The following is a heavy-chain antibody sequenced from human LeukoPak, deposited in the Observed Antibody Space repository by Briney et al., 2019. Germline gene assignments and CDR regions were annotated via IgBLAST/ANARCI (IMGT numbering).Heavy chain of an antibody. J-gene: IGHJ4*02. D-gene: IGHD4-23*01. Sequence: PSETLSLTCTVSGGSINSYYWSWIRQPPGKELEWIGYIYYTGSTNYNPSLKSRVTMSVDTSKNQFSLNLSSLTAADTAVYYCARVFYGGSLGFDYWGQGILVTVSS. V-gene: IGHV4-59*13. CDR3: ARVFYGGSLGFDY. CDR1: GGSINSYY. CDR2: IYYTGST.